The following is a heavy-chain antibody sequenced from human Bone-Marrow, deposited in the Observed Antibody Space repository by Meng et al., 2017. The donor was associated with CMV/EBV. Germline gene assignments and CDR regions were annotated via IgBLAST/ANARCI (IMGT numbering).Heavy chain of an antibody. D-gene: IGHD6-19*01. CDR3: AKPGRHCSSSSGWLDY. CDR1: GFTFSSYW. Sequence: GGSLRLSCAASGFTFSSYWMSWVRQAPGKGLEWVANIKQDGSEKYYVDSVKGRFTISRDNAKNSLYLLMNSLRPEDTAVYYCAKPGRHCSSSSGWLDYWGQGTLVTVSS. CDR2: IKQDGSEK. J-gene: IGHJ4*02. V-gene: IGHV3-7*01.